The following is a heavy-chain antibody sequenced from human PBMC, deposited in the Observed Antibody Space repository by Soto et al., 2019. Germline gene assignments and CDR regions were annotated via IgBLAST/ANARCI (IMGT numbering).Heavy chain of an antibody. CDR1: GFTFSSYT. CDR2: ISSSSSYI. J-gene: IGHJ4*02. CDR3: ARDLRDILTGTTVFDY. D-gene: IGHD3-9*01. V-gene: IGHV3-21*01. Sequence: EVQLVESGGGLVKPGGSLRLSCAASGFTFSSYTMHWVRQAPGKGLEWVSAISSSSSYIYYADSVKGRFTISRDNAKNSLYLQMNSLRAEDTAVYYCARDLRDILTGTTVFDYWGQGTLVTVSS.